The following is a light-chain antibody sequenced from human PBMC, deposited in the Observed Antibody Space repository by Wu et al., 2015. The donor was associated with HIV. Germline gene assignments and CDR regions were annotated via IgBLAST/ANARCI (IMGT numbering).Light chain of an antibody. CDR1: QSVSSAY. Sequence: DIVLTQSPGTLSLSPGERATLSCRASQSVSSAYLAWYQQRPGQAPRLLIFGVSSRATGIPDRFGGSGSGTDFTLTISRLEPEDFAVYFCQQFGSSPRTFGQGTKVEIK. V-gene: IGKV3-20*01. CDR2: GVS. J-gene: IGKJ1*01. CDR3: QQFGSSPRT.